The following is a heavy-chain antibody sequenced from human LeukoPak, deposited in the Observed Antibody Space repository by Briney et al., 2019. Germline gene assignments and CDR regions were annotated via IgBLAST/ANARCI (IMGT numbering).Heavy chain of an antibody. V-gene: IGHV3-9*01. J-gene: IGHJ4*02. CDR2: ISWNSGSI. CDR1: GFTFDDYA. D-gene: IGHD3-3*01. Sequence: PLRLSCAASGFTFDDYAMHWVRQAPGKGLEWVSGISWNSGSIGYADSVKGRFTISRDNTKNSLYLQMNSLRAEDTALYYCAKDTSGGYRNYDFWSGYYGYLDYWGQGTLVTVSS. CDR3: AKDTSGGYRNYDFWSGYYGYLDY.